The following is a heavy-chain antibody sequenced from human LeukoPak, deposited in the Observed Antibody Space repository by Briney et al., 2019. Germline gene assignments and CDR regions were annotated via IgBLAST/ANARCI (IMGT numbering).Heavy chain of an antibody. CDR1: GFTFSSYW. Sequence: GGSLRLSCAASGFTFSSYWMHWVRQAPGKGLVWVSRINSDGSSTSYADSVKGRFTISRDNAKNTLYLQMNSLGAEDTAVYYCAREERGYCSGGSCYLSSFDYWGQGTLVTVSS. CDR3: AREERGYCSGGSCYLSSFDY. D-gene: IGHD2-15*01. V-gene: IGHV3-74*01. CDR2: INSDGSST. J-gene: IGHJ4*02.